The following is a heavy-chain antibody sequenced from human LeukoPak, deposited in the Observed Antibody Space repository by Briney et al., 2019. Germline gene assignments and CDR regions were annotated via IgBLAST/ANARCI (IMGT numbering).Heavy chain of an antibody. CDR1: GGSISSYY. CDR2: MYYSGST. D-gene: IGHD3-22*01. CDR3: ARDTRSYDSSGYYFFDF. V-gene: IGHV4-59*01. Sequence: SETLSLTCTVSGGSISSYYWSWIRQPPGKGLEWIGYMYYSGSTNYNPSLKSRVTISVDTSKNQFSLKLRSVTAADTAVYYCARDTRSYDSSGYYFFDFWGQGTLVTVSS. J-gene: IGHJ4*02.